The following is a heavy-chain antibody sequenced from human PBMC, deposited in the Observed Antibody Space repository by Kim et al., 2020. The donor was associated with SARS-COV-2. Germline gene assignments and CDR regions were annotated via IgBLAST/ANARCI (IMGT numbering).Heavy chain of an antibody. J-gene: IGHJ2*01. V-gene: IGHV3-23*01. CDR1: GFTFSSYA. D-gene: IGHD3-22*01. Sequence: GGSLRLSCAASGFTFSSYAMNWVRQAPGKGLEWVSAISGSGGSTYYADSVKGRFTISRDNSKNTLYLQMNSLRAEDTAVYYCAKVNPVETMIVVVITPYWYFDLWRRGTLVTVSS. CDR2: ISGSGGST. CDR3: AKVNPVETMIVVVITPYWYFDL.